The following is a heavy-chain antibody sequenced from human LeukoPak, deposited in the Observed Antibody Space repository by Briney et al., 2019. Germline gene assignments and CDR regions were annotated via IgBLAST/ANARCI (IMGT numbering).Heavy chain of an antibody. CDR1: GYTFTGYY. Sequence: ASVKVSCKASGYTFTGYYMHWVRQAPGQGLEWMGWINPNSGGTNYAQKFQGRVTMTRDPSISTAYMELSRLRSDDTAVYYCARGVCSSTSCYDAFDIWGQGTMVTVSS. V-gene: IGHV1-2*02. J-gene: IGHJ3*02. CDR3: ARGVCSSTSCYDAFDI. CDR2: INPNSGGT. D-gene: IGHD2-2*01.